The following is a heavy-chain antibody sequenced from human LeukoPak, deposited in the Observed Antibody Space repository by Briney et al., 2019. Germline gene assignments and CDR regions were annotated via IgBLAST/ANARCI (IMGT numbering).Heavy chain of an antibody. Sequence: SETLSLTCSVSGGSISSHYWSWIRQHPEKGLEWIAYIYFSGTTYYNPSLKSRITISVDTSKNQFSLKLSSVTAADTAVYYCARDLGGYYNFDYWGQGTLVTVSS. CDR2: IYFSGTT. CDR3: ARDLGGYYNFDY. V-gene: IGHV4-59*11. J-gene: IGHJ4*02. D-gene: IGHD3-3*01. CDR1: GGSISSHY.